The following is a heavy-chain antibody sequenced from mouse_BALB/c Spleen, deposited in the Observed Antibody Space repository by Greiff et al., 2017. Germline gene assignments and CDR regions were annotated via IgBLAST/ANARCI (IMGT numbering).Heavy chain of an antibody. CDR1: GYSFTSYY. CDR3: ARSKLAYAMDY. Sequence: VKLVESGPELVKPGASVKISCKASGYSFTSYYIHWVKQRPGQGLEWIGWIFPGSGNTKYNEKFKDKATLTADTSSSTAYMQLSSLTSEDSAVYFCARSKLAYAMDYWGQGTSVTVSS. D-gene: IGHD4-1*01. V-gene: IGHV1-66*01. CDR2: IFPGSGNT. J-gene: IGHJ4*01.